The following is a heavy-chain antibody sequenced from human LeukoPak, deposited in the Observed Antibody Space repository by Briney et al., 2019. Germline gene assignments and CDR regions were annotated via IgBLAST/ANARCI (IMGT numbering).Heavy chain of an antibody. V-gene: IGHV4-39*01. CDR2: IYYSGST. J-gene: IGHJ4*02. Sequence: PSETLSLTCTVSGGSISSSSYYWGWIRQPPGKGLGWIGSIYYSGSTYYNPSLKSRVTISVDTSKNQFSLKLSSVTAADTAVFYCARRGRDGYSDPFDYWGQGTLVTVSS. D-gene: IGHD5-24*01. CDR1: GGSISSSSYY. CDR3: ARRGRDGYSDPFDY.